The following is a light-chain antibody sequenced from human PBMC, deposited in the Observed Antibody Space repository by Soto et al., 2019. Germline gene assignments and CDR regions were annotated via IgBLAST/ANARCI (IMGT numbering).Light chain of an antibody. J-gene: IGKJ4*01. CDR3: QQHNSYPLT. CDR2: TAS. CDR1: QDISSY. Sequence: DIQLTQSPSFLSASVGDRVTITCRASQDISSYLAWYQQKPGKAPNLLIYTASTLQSGVPSRFSGSGSGTEFTLTISSLQPEDFATYYCQQHNSYPLTFGGGTKVEIK. V-gene: IGKV1-9*01.